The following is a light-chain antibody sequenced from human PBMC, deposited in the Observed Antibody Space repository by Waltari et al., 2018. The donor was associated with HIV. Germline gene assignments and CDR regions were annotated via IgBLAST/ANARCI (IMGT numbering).Light chain of an antibody. CDR3: QQYDTFPWT. CDR2: EAS. J-gene: IGKJ1*01. V-gene: IGKV1-5*03. Sequence: DIQMTQSPSTLSASIGDRVTITCRASQSISVWLAWYHQKPGKAPKLLIYEASNLERGVPSRFSGTGSGTEFTLTISSLQPDDSATFYCQQYDTFPWTFGQGTKVGIK. CDR1: QSISVW.